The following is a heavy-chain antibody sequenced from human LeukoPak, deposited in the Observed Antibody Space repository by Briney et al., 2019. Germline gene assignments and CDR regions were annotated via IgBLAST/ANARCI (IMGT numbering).Heavy chain of an antibody. Sequence: SVKVSCKASGFTFTSSAMQWVRRARGQRLEWIGWIVVGSGNTNYAQKFQERVTITRDMSTSTAYMELSSLRSEDTAVYYCAAARSYYPYYYGMDVWGQGTTVTVSS. V-gene: IGHV1-58*02. D-gene: IGHD1-26*01. CDR2: IVVGSGNT. CDR1: GFTFTSSA. CDR3: AAARSYYPYYYGMDV. J-gene: IGHJ6*02.